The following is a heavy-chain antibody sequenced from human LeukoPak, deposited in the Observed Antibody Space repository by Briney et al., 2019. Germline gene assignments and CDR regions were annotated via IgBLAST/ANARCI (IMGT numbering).Heavy chain of an antibody. CDR2: VDNSGST. CDR3: ARGGRTGTYGYYFDY. J-gene: IGHJ4*02. V-gene: IGHV4-59*01. D-gene: IGHD3/OR15-3a*01. Sequence: PSETLSLTCSVSGGYMLTFYWGWIEQPPGKALERIGYVDNSGSTKYSPSLNSRVTISVDTSKNQFSLKLFSGTAADTALYYCARGGRTGTYGYYFDYWGQGTLVTVSS. CDR1: GGYMLTFY.